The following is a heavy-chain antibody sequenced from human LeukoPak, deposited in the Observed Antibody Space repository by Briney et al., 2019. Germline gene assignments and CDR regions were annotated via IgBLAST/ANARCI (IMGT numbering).Heavy chain of an antibody. Sequence: GGSLRLSCAASGFTFSDFSMNWVRQAPGKGLEWVSVIYRGGDTYYADSVKGRFTISRDNSKNTLYLQMNSLRAEDTAVYYCMGSLIDYWGQGTLVTVSS. V-gene: IGHV3-66*01. CDR2: IYRGGDT. D-gene: IGHD3-16*01. CDR3: MGSLIDY. CDR1: GFTFSDFS. J-gene: IGHJ4*02.